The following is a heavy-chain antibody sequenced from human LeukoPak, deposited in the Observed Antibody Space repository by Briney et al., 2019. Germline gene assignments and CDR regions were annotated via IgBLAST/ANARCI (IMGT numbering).Heavy chain of an antibody. Sequence: GGSLRLSCAASGFTFSSYWMSWVRQAPGKGLEWVANIKQDGSEKYYVDSVKGRFTISRDNAKNSLYLQMNSLRAEDTAVYYCARDLIAAAGPFDYWGQGTLVTVSS. V-gene: IGHV3-7*01. CDR1: GFTFSSYW. D-gene: IGHD6-13*01. J-gene: IGHJ4*02. CDR3: ARDLIAAAGPFDY. CDR2: IKQDGSEK.